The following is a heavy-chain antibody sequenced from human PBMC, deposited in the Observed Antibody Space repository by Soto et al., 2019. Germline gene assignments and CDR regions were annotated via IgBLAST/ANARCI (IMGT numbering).Heavy chain of an antibody. Sequence: SETLSLTCAVYGGSFIGYYWSWSRQPPGKGLEWIGEINHSGSTNYNPSLKSRVTISVDTSKNQFSLKLSSVTAADTAVYYCAHSLLGWFDPWGQGTLVTVS. D-gene: IGHD2-15*01. CDR3: AHSLLGWFDP. CDR1: GGSFIGYY. CDR2: INHSGST. V-gene: IGHV4-34*01. J-gene: IGHJ5*02.